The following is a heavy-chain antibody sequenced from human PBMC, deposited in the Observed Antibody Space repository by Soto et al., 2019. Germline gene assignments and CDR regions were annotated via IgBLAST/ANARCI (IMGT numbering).Heavy chain of an antibody. J-gene: IGHJ4*02. CDR2: ISYDGTTK. V-gene: IGHV3-30*04. CDR1: GFTFSAYA. Sequence: QVQLVASGGGVVQPGKSLTISCAASGFTFSAYALHWVRQAPGKGLEWVTLISYDGTTKYYADSVKGRFTISRDNSKSTLSPPMTSLRTGGTAVSYCARAISNTDMVEWALDYWGQGTLVTVSS. CDR3: ARAISNTDMVEWALDY. D-gene: IGHD5-18*01.